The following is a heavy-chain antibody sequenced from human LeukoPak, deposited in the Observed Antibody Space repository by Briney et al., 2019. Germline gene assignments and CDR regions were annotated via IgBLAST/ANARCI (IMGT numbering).Heavy chain of an antibody. Sequence: GGSLRLSRAASGFTFSSYAMSWVRQAPGKGLEWVSAISGSGGSTYYADSVKGRFTISRDNSKNTLYLQMNSLRAEDTAVYYCAKARVGLRLEFDYWGQGTLVTVSS. V-gene: IGHV3-23*01. J-gene: IGHJ4*02. CDR1: GFTFSSYA. CDR3: AKARVGLRLEFDY. D-gene: IGHD4-17*01. CDR2: ISGSGGST.